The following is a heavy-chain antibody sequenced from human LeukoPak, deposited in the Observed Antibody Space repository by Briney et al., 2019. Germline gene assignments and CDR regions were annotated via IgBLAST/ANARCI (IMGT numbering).Heavy chain of an antibody. CDR3: ARDRVIMVRGIILKPLGDYYYGMDV. CDR2: ISYDGSNK. D-gene: IGHD3-10*01. J-gene: IGHJ6*02. V-gene: IGHV3-30-3*01. Sequence: GGSLRLSCAASGFTFSSYAMHWVRQAPGKGLEWVAVISYDGSNKYYADSVKGRFTISRDNSKNSLYLQMNSLRAEDTAVYYCARDRVIMVRGIILKPLGDYYYGMDVWGQGTTVTVSS. CDR1: GFTFSSYA.